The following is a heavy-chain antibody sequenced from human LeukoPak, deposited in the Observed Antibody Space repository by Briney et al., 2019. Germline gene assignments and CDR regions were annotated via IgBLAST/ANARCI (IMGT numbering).Heavy chain of an antibody. Sequence: KPSETLSLTCAVYGGSFSGYYWSWIRQPPGKGLEWIGEINHSGSTNYNPSLKSRVTISVDTSKNQFSLKLSSVTAADTAVYYCAADSSSRGYWGQGTLDTVSS. CDR1: GGSFSGYY. D-gene: IGHD6-6*01. CDR3: AADSSSRGY. CDR2: INHSGST. V-gene: IGHV4-34*01. J-gene: IGHJ4*02.